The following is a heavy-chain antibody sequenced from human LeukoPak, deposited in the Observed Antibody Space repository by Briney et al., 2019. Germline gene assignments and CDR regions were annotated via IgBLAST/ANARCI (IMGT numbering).Heavy chain of an antibody. D-gene: IGHD3-22*01. Sequence: ASVKVSCKASGYSFTGYFIHWVRQAPGQGLEWMGCIDPNSGDTKYAQKFQGRVSMPRDTSTRAAYMELSRLRSDDTAVYFCARSGSTGYSLDYWGQGTLVTVSS. V-gene: IGHV1-2*02. CDR1: GYSFTGYF. CDR3: ARSGSTGYSLDY. J-gene: IGHJ4*02. CDR2: IDPNSGDT.